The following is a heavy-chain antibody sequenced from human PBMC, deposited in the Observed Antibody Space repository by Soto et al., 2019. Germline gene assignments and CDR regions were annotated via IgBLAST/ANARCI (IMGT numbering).Heavy chain of an antibody. CDR1: GYTFTSYA. V-gene: IGHV1-3*01. D-gene: IGHD2-15*01. CDR3: ARRYCIGCILSPRYYYCMDF. J-gene: IGHJ6*02. CDR2: INAGNGNT. Sequence: ASVKVSCKASGYTFTSYAIHWVRQAPGQRLEWMGWINAGNGNTKYSQKFQGRVTITRDTSASTAYMELSSLRSEDTAVYYCARRYCIGCILSPRYYYCMDFWGQGTTVTGFS.